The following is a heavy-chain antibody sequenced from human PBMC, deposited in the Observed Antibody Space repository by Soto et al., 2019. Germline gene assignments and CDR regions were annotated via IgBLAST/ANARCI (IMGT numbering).Heavy chain of an antibody. CDR2: IYYSGST. CDR3: ARQGGIVVVVAAHRAWFDP. J-gene: IGHJ5*02. Sequence: SETLSLTCTVSGGSISSSSYYWGRIRQPPGKGLEWIGSIYYSGSTYYNPSLKSRVTISVDTSKNQFSLKLSSVTAADTAVYYCARQGGIVVVVAAHRAWFDPWGQGTLVTVSS. V-gene: IGHV4-39*01. D-gene: IGHD2-15*01. CDR1: GGSISSSSYY.